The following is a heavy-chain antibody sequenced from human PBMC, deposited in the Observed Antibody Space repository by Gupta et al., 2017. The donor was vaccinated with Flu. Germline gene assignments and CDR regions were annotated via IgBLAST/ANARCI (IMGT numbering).Heavy chain of an antibody. Sequence: LEWVANIKQDGSEKYYVDSVKGRFTISRDNAKNSLYLQMNSLRAEDTAVYYCAREFVRFGEIAVAGIYGMDVWGQGTTVTVSS. CDR3: AREFVRFGEIAVAGIYGMDV. D-gene: IGHD6-19*01. J-gene: IGHJ6*02. V-gene: IGHV3-7*01. CDR2: IKQDGSEK.